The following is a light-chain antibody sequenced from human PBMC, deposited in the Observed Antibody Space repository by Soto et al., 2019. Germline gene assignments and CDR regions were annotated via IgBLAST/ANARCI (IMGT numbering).Light chain of an antibody. CDR3: AAWDDSLNANWV. V-gene: IGLV1-44*01. Sequence: QSVLTQPPSASGTPGQRDTISYSGSSSNIGSNTVNWYQQLPGTAPKLLIYSNNQRPSGVPDRFSGSKSGTSASLAISGLQSEDEADYYCAAWDDSLNANWVFGGGTKLTVL. CDR2: SNN. J-gene: IGLJ3*02. CDR1: SSNIGSNT.